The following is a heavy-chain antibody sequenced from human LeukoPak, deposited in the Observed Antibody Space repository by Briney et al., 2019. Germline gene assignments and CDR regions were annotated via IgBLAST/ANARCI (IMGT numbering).Heavy chain of an antibody. CDR3: AKDRYSSGWYLTAYFDY. CDR2: ISGSGGST. J-gene: IGHJ4*02. CDR1: GFTFSSYA. D-gene: IGHD6-19*01. V-gene: IGHV3-23*01. Sequence: GGSLRLSCAASGFTFSSYAMSWVRQAPGKGLEWVSAISGSGGSTYYADSVKGRFTISRDNSKNTLYLQMNGLRAEDTAVYYCAKDRYSSGWYLTAYFDYWGQGTLVTVSS.